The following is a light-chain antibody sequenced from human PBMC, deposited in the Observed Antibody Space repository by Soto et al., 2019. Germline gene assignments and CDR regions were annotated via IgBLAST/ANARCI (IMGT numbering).Light chain of an antibody. V-gene: IGLV6-57*03. J-gene: IGLJ2*01. CDR1: SGSIANNY. CDR3: QSYDSSNHVI. Sequence: NFMLTQPHSVSESPGKTVTISCTRSSGSIANNYVQWYQQRPGSAPTTVIFEDNQTPSGVPDRFSGSIDSSSNSASLTIFGLKTEDEADYYCQSYDSSNHVIFGGGTQLTVL. CDR2: EDN.